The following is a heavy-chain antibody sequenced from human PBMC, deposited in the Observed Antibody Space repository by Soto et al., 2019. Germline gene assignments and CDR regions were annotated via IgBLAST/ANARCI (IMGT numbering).Heavy chain of an antibody. CDR2: IYYSGST. V-gene: IGHV4-59*01. J-gene: IGHJ4*02. CDR1: GGSISSYY. Sequence: SETLSLTCTVSGGSISSYYWSWIRQPPGKGLEWIGYIYYSGSTNYNPSLKSRVTISVDTSKNQFSLKLSSVTAADTAVYYCARDQAPYYYGSGGFDYWGQGTLVTVAS. CDR3: ARDQAPYYYGSGGFDY. D-gene: IGHD3-10*01.